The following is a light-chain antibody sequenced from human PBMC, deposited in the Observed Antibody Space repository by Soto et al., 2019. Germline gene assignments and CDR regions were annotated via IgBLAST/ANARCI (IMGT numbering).Light chain of an antibody. CDR3: QQYYSTPPVT. V-gene: IGKV4-1*01. CDR2: WAS. CDR1: QSVLYSSNNKNY. J-gene: IGKJ3*01. Sequence: DIVMTQSPDSLAVSLGERATINCKSSQSVLYSSNNKNYLAWYQQKPRQPPKLLIYWASTRESGVPDRFSGSGSGTDFTLTISSLQAEDVAVYYCQQYYSTPPVTFGPGTKVDLK.